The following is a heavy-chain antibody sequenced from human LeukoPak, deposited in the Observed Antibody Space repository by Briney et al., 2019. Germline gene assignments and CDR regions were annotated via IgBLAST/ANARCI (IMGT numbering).Heavy chain of an antibody. D-gene: IGHD4-17*01. Sequence: PGRSLRLSCVASGFTFSTYAIHWVRQAPGKGLEWVAVVSKDGNTKYYADSVKGRFTISRDNSKNTLYLQMNSLRAEDTAVYYCAREYGDYEGGYFDYWGQGTLVTVSS. CDR3: AREYGDYEGGYFDY. CDR2: VSKDGNTK. CDR1: GFTFSTYA. V-gene: IGHV3-30*04. J-gene: IGHJ4*02.